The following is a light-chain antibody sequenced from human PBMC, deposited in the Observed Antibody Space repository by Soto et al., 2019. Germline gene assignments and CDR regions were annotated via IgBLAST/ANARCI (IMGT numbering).Light chain of an antibody. CDR1: QSVSSW. CDR2: KAS. J-gene: IGKJ1*01. Sequence: DVQLTQSPSTLSASVGDRVTITCRASQSVSSWLAWYQAKPGKAPNLLIYKASTLERGVPSRFSGSGSGTEFTLTISSLQHDYFATYYGQQYRSYSWTFGQGTQVEI. V-gene: IGKV1-5*03. CDR3: QQYRSYSWT.